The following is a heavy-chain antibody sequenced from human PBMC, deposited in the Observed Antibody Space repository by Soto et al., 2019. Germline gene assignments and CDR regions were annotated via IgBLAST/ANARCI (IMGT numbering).Heavy chain of an antibody. J-gene: IGHJ4*02. V-gene: IGHV1-18*01. CDR2: ISAHNGNT. CDR1: GYGFTTYG. CDR3: ARGTYGDY. Sequence: QVHLVQSGAEVKKPGASVKVSCKGSGYGFTTYGSTWVRQAPGQGLERMAWISAHNGNTNYAQKLQGRVTVTRDTSTSTAYMELWSLRSDDTAVYYWARGTYGDYWGQGALVTVSS. D-gene: IGHD4-17*01.